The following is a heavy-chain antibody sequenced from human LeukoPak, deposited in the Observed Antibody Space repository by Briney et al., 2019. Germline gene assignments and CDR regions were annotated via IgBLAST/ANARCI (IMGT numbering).Heavy chain of an antibody. CDR1: GFTFSSYS. CDR2: ISSSSSYI. CDR3: ASSHYDYVWGSYRYVGYYMDV. V-gene: IGHV3-21*01. Sequence: PGGSLRLSCAASGFTFSSYSMNWVRQAPGKGLEWVSSISSSSSYIYYADSVKGRFTISRDNAKNSLYLQMNSLRAEDTAVYYCASSHYDYVWGSYRYVGYYMDVWGKGTTVTISS. J-gene: IGHJ6*03. D-gene: IGHD3-16*02.